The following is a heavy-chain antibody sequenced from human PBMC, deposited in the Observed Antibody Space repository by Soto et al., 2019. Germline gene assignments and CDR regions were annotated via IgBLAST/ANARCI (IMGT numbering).Heavy chain of an antibody. CDR2: IYWDDDR. Sequence: QITLKESGPTLVKATQTLTLTCTCSGFSVNTGGVSVGWLRQPPGKALEWLALIYWDDDRRYTPSLESRLTITRDTSKNQVVLTMTNMDPVDTGTYYCVRRGGYCVGPSCDYYYHMDGWGTGITVSVSS. V-gene: IGHV2-5*02. J-gene: IGHJ6*03. D-gene: IGHD2-21*01. CDR3: VRRGGYCVGPSCDYYYHMDG. CDR1: GFSVNTGGVS.